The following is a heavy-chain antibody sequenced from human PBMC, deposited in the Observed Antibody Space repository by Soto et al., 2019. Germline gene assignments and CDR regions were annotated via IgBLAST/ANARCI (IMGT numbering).Heavy chain of an antibody. D-gene: IGHD4-17*01. Sequence: GGSLRLSCAASGFTFSGYGMHWVRQAPGKGLEWVAVISYDGSNKYYADSVKGRFTISRDNSKNTLYLQMNSLRAEDTAVYYCAKDGNGDYYYYYGMDVWGQGTTVTVSS. CDR2: ISYDGSNK. CDR1: GFTFSGYG. J-gene: IGHJ6*02. V-gene: IGHV3-30*18. CDR3: AKDGNGDYYYYYGMDV.